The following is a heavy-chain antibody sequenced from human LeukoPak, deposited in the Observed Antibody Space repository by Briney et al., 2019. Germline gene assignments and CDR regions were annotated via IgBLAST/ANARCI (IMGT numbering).Heavy chain of an antibody. CDR3: AKDPNGDYIGAFDF. D-gene: IGHD4-17*01. J-gene: IGHJ3*01. CDR2: ITGSGGRT. CDR1: GFTFSNYA. V-gene: IGHV3-23*01. Sequence: GGSLRLSCGAFGFTFSNYALIWVRQAPEKGLEWVSAITGSGGRTYYTTSVKGRFTISRDNSRNTLFLQMNSLRVEDTAVYYCAKDPNGDYIGAFDFWGQGTMVTVSS.